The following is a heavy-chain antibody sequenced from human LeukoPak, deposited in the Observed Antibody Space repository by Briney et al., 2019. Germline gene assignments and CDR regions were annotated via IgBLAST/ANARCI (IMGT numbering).Heavy chain of an antibody. D-gene: IGHD2-15*01. CDR2: ISASGRTT. J-gene: IGHJ4*02. CDR3: AKLCSGGSCYWNY. CDR1: CA. Sequence: CAMSWVRQAPGKRLEWVSHISASGRTTDYADSVKGRFTISRDNSKNTVYLQMNSLRAEDTAVYYCAKLCSGGSCYWNYWGQGTLVTVSS. V-gene: IGHV3-23*01.